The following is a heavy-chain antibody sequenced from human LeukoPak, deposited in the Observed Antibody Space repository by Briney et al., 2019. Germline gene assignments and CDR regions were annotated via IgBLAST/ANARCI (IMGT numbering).Heavy chain of an antibody. CDR1: GGSISSSNW. D-gene: IGHD6-13*01. J-gene: IGHJ6*02. Sequence: SETLSLTCAVSGGSISSSNWWSWVRQPPGKGLEWIGEIYYSGSTKYNLSLKSRVTISVDTSKNQFSLKLSSVTAADTAVYYCARHVGQQLLYYYYGLDVWGQGTTVNVSS. CDR3: ARHVGQQLLYYYYGLDV. V-gene: IGHV4-4*02. CDR2: IYYSGST.